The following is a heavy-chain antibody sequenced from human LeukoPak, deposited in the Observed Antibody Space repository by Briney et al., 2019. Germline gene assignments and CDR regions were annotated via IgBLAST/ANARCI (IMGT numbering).Heavy chain of an antibody. Sequence: AGGSLGLSCAASGFTFSIYAMSWVRQAPGKGLEWVSAISGSGGTAYYADSVKGRFTISRDNPKNTLYLQMNSLRAEDTAVYYCAKKGYYDGSGYYMYYFDHWGQGTLVTVSS. CDR1: GFTFSIYA. V-gene: IGHV3-23*01. D-gene: IGHD3-22*01. CDR3: AKKGYYDGSGYYMYYFDH. CDR2: ISGSGGTA. J-gene: IGHJ4*02.